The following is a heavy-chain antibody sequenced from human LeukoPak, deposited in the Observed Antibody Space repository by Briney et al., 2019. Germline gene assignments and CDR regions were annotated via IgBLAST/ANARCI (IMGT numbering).Heavy chain of an antibody. CDR1: GFTVSSSY. CDR2: IYAGGST. CDR3: ARTYDFWTNWFDP. J-gene: IGHJ5*02. D-gene: IGHD3-3*01. V-gene: IGHV3-66*02. Sequence: GGSLRLSCAASGFTVSSSYMSWVRLAPGKGLEWVSTIYAGGSTYYADSVKGRFTISRENSKNTLYLQLNSLGTEDTAVYYCARTYDFWTNWFDPWGQGTLVTVSS.